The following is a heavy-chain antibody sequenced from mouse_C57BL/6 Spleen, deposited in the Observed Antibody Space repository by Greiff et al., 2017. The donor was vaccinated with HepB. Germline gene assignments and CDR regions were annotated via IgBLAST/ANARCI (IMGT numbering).Heavy chain of an antibody. CDR2: IRNKANGYTT. V-gene: IGHV7-3*01. J-gene: IGHJ3*01. CDR1: GFTFTDYY. Sequence: EVHLVESGGGLVQPGGSLSLSCAASGFTFTDYYMSWVRQPPGKALEWLGFIRNKANGYTTEYSASVKGRFTISRDNSQSILYRQMNALRAEDSATYYCARYEGTTVAYWGQGTLVTVSA. D-gene: IGHD1-1*01. CDR3: ARYEGTTVAY.